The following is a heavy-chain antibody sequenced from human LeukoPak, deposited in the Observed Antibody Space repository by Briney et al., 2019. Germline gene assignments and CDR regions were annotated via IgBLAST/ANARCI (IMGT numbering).Heavy chain of an antibody. CDR3: ARVKRELRLGEVGLVDY. CDR1: GGSISSSSYY. V-gene: IGHV4-39*07. D-gene: IGHD1-26*01. CDR2: IYYSGST. J-gene: IGHJ4*02. Sequence: PSETLSLTCTVSGGSISSSSYYWGWIRQPPGKGLEWIGSIYYSGSTYYNPSLKSRVTISVDTSKNQFSLKLSSVTAADTAVYYCARVKRELRLGEVGLVDYWGQGTLVTVSS.